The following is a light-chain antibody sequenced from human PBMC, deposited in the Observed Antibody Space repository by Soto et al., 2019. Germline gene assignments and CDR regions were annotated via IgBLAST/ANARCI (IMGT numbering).Light chain of an antibody. CDR3: QQYYSSPRT. V-gene: IGKV4-1*01. J-gene: IGKJ1*01. CDR2: WAS. Sequence: DIVMTQSPDSLAVSLGERATINCKSSQGVLYTSNNKNYLAWYQQKPGQPPKLLLYWASTRESGVPDRFSGSGSGTDFSLTISSLQAEDVAVYYCQQYYSSPRTFGQGTKVDIK. CDR1: QGVLYTSNNKNY.